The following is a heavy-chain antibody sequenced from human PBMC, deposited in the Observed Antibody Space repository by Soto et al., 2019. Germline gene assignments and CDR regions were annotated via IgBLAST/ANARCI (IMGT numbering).Heavy chain of an antibody. CDR2: IIPHSGET. V-gene: IGHV1-2*02. CDR3: ARETDDFTTGADDL. CDR1: GYSFTGYY. D-gene: IGHD1-26*01. J-gene: IGHJ5*02. Sequence: QVQLVQSGAEVKRPGASVKVSCKASGYSFTGYYMHWVRQAPGQGLEWMGWIIPHSGETNYAQKFQARVTLTRDTSISTAYMQLRGLTSDDTAVYYCARETDDFTTGADDLWGPGNLVTFSS.